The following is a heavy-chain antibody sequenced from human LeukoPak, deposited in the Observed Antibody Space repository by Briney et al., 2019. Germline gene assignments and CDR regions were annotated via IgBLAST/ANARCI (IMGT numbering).Heavy chain of an antibody. Sequence: GGSLRLSCAASGFTVSSNYVSWVRQAPGKGLEWVSVIYSGGSTYYADSVKGRFTISRDNSKNTLYLQMNSLRAEDTAVYYCARSRSYYDFWSGYYTYYFDYWGQGTLVTVSS. V-gene: IGHV3-66*02. J-gene: IGHJ4*02. CDR3: ARSRSYYDFWSGYYTYYFDY. CDR1: GFTVSSNY. D-gene: IGHD3-3*01. CDR2: IYSGGST.